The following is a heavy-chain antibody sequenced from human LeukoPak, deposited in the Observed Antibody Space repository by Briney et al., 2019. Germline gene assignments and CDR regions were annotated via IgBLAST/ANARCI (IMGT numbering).Heavy chain of an antibody. CDR2: ISSSSSYI. D-gene: IGHD6-13*01. J-gene: IGHJ6*02. CDR3: ARAAGTPYYYYGMDV. Sequence: PGGSLRLSCAASGFTFSNAWMSWVRQAPGKGLEWVSSISSSSSYIYYADSVKGRFTISRDNAKNSLYLQMNSLRAEDTAVYYCARAAGTPYYYYGMDVWGQGTTVTVSS. CDR1: GFTFSNAW. V-gene: IGHV3-21*04.